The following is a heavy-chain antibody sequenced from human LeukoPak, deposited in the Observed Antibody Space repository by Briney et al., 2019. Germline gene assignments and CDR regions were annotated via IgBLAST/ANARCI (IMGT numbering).Heavy chain of an antibody. D-gene: IGHD4-23*01. V-gene: IGHV4-4*02. Sequence: SETLSLTCAVSGGSVDSSNWWSWVRQPPGKGLEWIGEIYHSGSTNYNPSLTSRVTISVDKSKNQFSLKLSSVTAADTAVYFCARDRWVSGLLDVWGQGTTIAVSS. CDR2: IYHSGST. CDR3: ARDRWVSGLLDV. CDR1: GGSVDSSNW. J-gene: IGHJ6*02.